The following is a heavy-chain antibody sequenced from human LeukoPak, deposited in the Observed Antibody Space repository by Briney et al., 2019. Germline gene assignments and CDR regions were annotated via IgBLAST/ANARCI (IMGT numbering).Heavy chain of an antibody. V-gene: IGHV1-3*01. D-gene: IGHD4-11*01. Sequence: ECQGRVTITRDTSARTAYMELNRLTSDDTAVYYCARWRYSNYFFDNWGQGTLVTVSS. CDR3: ARWRYSNYFFDN. J-gene: IGHJ4*01.